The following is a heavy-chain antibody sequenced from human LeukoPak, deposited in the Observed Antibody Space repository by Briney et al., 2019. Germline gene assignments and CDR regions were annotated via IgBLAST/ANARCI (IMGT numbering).Heavy chain of an antibody. J-gene: IGHJ4*02. V-gene: IGHV3-11*01. Sequence: GGSLRLSCAASGSTFSDYYMSWIRQAPGKGLEWVSYISSSGSTIYYADSVKGRFTISRDNAKNSLYLQMNSLRAEDTAVYYCASPPLYYYDSSGSGGTKYYFDYWGQGTLVTVSS. D-gene: IGHD3-22*01. CDR1: GSTFSDYY. CDR2: ISSSGSTI. CDR3: ASPPLYYYDSSGSGGTKYYFDY.